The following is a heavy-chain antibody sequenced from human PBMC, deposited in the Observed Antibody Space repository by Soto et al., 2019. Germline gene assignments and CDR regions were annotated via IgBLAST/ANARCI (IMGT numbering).Heavy chain of an antibody. V-gene: IGHV3-74*01. J-gene: IGHJ6*02. CDR3: ARGRPYGMDV. CDR2: IDSDGSST. CDR1: GFTFGSYW. Sequence: GVLRLSCAASGFTFGSYWMNWVRQAPGKGLVWVSRIDSDGSSTTYADSVKGRFTTSRDNAKNTLYLQMSGLRVEDTAVYYCARGRPYGMDVWGQETTVTVSS.